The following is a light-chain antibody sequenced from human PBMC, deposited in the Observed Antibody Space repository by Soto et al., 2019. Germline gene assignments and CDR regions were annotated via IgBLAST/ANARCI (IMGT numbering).Light chain of an antibody. V-gene: IGLV2-14*01. CDR3: SSYTSSRTLV. CDR2: DVS. J-gene: IGLJ2*01. Sequence: QSALTQPASVSGSPGQSITISCTGTNSDVGGYNYVSWYQQHPGKAPKLMIYDVSNRPSGVSNRFSGSKSGNTASLTISGLQAEDESDYYCSSYTSSRTLVFGGGTKLTVL. CDR1: NSDVGGYNY.